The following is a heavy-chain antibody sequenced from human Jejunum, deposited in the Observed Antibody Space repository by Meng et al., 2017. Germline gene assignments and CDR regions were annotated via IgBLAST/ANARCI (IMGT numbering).Heavy chain of an antibody. J-gene: IGHJ4*02. V-gene: IGHV4-4*02. CDR2: INHSRRV. D-gene: IGHD2-8*02. CDR3: AKNGAYCLEY. Sequence: QVELQGSGPGLVRPSGTLSRTGAVSGGSISGGHWWSWVPQSPGEGLQWIGEINHSRRVTYNPSLKSRVAISVDMSKNQFSLELSSVTAADTAVYYCAKNGAYCLEYWGQGTLVTVSS. CDR1: GGSISGGHW.